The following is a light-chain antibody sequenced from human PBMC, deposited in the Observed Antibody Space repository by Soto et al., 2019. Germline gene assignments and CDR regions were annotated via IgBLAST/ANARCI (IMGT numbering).Light chain of an antibody. V-gene: IGKV3-20*01. CDR1: PSVSGSN. CDR2: GAS. CDR3: QHHGGSPIT. Sequence: EIVLTQSPGTLSLSPGERATLSCRASPSVSGSNLAWYQQKPGQAPRLVIYGASSRATGIPDRFSGSGSGTDSTLTISRLEPEDFAVYYCQHHGGSPITFGQGTRLEI. J-gene: IGKJ5*01.